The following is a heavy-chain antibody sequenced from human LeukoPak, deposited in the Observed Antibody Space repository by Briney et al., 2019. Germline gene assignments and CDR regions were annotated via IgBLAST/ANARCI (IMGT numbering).Heavy chain of an antibody. CDR2: ISGSGCST. J-gene: IGHJ4*02. CDR1: GFTFSSYG. CDR3: AKDRGRAVAGSEFDY. Sequence: PGGSLRLSCAASGFTFSSYGMTWVRQAPGKGLEWVSVISGSGCSTNYAASVKGWFTISRDNSKNTLYLEMNSLRAEDTALYYCAKDRGRAVAGSEFDYWGQGTLVTVSS. D-gene: IGHD6-19*01. V-gene: IGHV3-23*01.